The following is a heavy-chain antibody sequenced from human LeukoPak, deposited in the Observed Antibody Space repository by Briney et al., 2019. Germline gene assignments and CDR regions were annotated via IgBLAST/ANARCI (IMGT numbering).Heavy chain of an antibody. CDR1: GVSLTSTNYI. D-gene: IGHD3-10*01. J-gene: IGHJ4*02. V-gene: IGHV4-39*01. Sequence: SETLSLTCTVTGVSLTSTNYIWGWIRQPPGKGLEWIGSIDYIGSTYYNPSLKSRVTISVDTSKNRFSLRLISVTAADTAVYYCARHPSSMVRGVINRFVYWGQGTLVTVSS. CDR2: IDYIGST. CDR3: ARHPSSMVRGVINRFVY.